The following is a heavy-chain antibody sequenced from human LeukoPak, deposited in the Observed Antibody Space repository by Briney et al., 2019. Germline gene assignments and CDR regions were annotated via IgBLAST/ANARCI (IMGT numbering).Heavy chain of an antibody. D-gene: IGHD3-10*01. CDR2: INHSGST. CDR1: GGSFSGYY. CDR3: ARGLMVRGVIRTKYYFDY. J-gene: IGHJ4*02. Sequence: SETLSLTCAVYGGSFSGYYWSWIRQPPGKGLEWIGEINHSGSTNYNPSLKSRVTISVDTSKNQFSLKLSSVTAADTAVYYRARGLMVRGVIRTKYYFDYWGQGTLVTVSS. V-gene: IGHV4-34*01.